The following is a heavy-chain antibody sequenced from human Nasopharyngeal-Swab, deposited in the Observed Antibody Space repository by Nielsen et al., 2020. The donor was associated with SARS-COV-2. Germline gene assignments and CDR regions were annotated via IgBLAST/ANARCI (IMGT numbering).Heavy chain of an antibody. CDR1: GFTFSTYG. CDR3: AKGSSSWTYDH. J-gene: IGHJ4*02. V-gene: IGHV3-30*02. D-gene: IGHD6-13*01. CDR2: IWYDGSNK. Sequence: GESLKISCAASGFTFSTYGMHWVRQAPGKGLEWVAFIWYDGSNKYYGDSVKGRFTISRDNSKNTLYLQMNSLRAEGTAVYYCAKGSSSWTYDHWGQGTLVRVSS.